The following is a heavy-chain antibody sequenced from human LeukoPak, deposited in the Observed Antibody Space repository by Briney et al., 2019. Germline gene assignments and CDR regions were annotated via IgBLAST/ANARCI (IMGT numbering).Heavy chain of an antibody. CDR2: IYTSGST. J-gene: IGHJ3*02. CDR3: ASANYPYCSSTSCYLDI. CDR1: GGSISSYY. Sequence: SETLSLTCTVSGGSISSYYWSWIRQPAGKGLEWIGRIYTSGSTNYNPSLKSRVTMSVDTSKNQFSLKLSSVTAADTAVYCCASANYPYCSSTSCYLDIWGQGTMVTVSS. D-gene: IGHD2-2*01. V-gene: IGHV4-4*07.